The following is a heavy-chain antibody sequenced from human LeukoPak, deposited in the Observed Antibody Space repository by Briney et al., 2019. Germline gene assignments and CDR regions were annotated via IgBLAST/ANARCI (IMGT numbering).Heavy chain of an antibody. Sequence: SETLSLTCTVSGGSISSSSYYWGWIRQPPGKGLEWIGSIYYSGSTYYNPSLKSRVTISVDTSKNQFSLKLSSVTAADTAVYYCARDVRANTYYYGSGSYYNGSPYYFDYWGQGTLVTVSS. CDR1: GGSISSSSYY. D-gene: IGHD3-10*01. V-gene: IGHV4-39*07. J-gene: IGHJ4*02. CDR2: IYYSGST. CDR3: ARDVRANTYYYGSGSYYNGSPYYFDY.